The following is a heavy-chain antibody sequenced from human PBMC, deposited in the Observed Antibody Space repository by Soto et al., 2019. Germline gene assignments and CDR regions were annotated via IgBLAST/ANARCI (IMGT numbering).Heavy chain of an antibody. D-gene: IGHD2-8*01. V-gene: IGHV1-69*13. CDR2: IIPIFGTA. Sequence: SVKVSCKASGGTFSSYAISWVRQAPGQGLEWMGGIIPIFGTANYAQKFQGRVTITADESTSTAYMELSSLRSEDTAVYYCATPYCTNGVCYAFDIWGQGTMVTVSS. CDR1: GGTFSSYA. CDR3: ATPYCTNGVCYAFDI. J-gene: IGHJ3*02.